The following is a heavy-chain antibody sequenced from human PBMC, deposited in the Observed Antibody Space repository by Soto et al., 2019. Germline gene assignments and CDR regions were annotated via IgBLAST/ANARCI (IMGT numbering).Heavy chain of an antibody. V-gene: IGHV3-30*18. CDR1: GFTFSSYG. CDR2: ISYDGSNK. CDR3: AKDTAVAGPNQYYFDY. Sequence: QVQLVESGGGVVQPGRSLRLSCAASGFTFSSYGMHWVRQAPSKGLEWVAVISYDGSNKYYADSVKGRFTISRDNSKNTLYLQMNSLRAEDTAVYYCAKDTAVAGPNQYYFDYWGQGTLVTVSS. J-gene: IGHJ4*02. D-gene: IGHD6-19*01.